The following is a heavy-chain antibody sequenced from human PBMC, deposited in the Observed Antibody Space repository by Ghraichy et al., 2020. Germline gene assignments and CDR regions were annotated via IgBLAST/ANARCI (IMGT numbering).Heavy chain of an antibody. CDR1: GFTFNNYA. V-gene: IGHV3-23*01. CDR3: AKGGDMTSVTPWDY. Sequence: GGSLRLSCAVSGFTFNNYAMSWVRQAPGKGLEWVSAFNGNGANTYYADSVKGRFTISRDSFKNTLYLQMNSLRAEDTALYYCAKGGDMTSVTPWDYWGQGTLVTVYS. D-gene: IGHD4-17*01. J-gene: IGHJ4*02. CDR2: FNGNGANT.